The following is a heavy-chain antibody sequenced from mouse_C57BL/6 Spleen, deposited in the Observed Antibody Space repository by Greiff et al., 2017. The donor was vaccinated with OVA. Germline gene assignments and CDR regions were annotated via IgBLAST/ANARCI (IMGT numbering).Heavy chain of an antibody. CDR2: IDPETGGT. V-gene: IGHV1-15*01. CDR1: GYTFTDYE. D-gene: IGHD1-2*01. Sequence: VQLVESGAELVRPGASVTLSCKASGYTFTDYEMHWVKQTPVHGLEWIGAIDPETGGTAYNQKFKGKAILTADKSSSTAYMELRSLTSEDSAVYYCTRSAGYWYFDVWGTGTTVTVSS. CDR3: TRSAGYWYFDV. J-gene: IGHJ1*03.